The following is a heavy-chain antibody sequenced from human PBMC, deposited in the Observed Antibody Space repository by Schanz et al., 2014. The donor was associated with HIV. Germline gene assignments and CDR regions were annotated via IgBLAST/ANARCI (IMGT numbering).Heavy chain of an antibody. CDR1: GFTFSGHL. CDR3: AKPEYDSRGNSQSHFDY. D-gene: IGHD3-22*01. Sequence: VQLLESGGGLVQPGGSLRLSCAASGFTFSGHLMHWVRRAPGKGLEWVALIYYDGTNKYYTDSVKGRFTISRDNSKNTLYLQMTTLRIDDTAVYYCAKPEYDSRGNSQSHFDYWGQGTLVTVSS. CDR2: IYYDGTNK. V-gene: IGHV3-30*18. J-gene: IGHJ4*02.